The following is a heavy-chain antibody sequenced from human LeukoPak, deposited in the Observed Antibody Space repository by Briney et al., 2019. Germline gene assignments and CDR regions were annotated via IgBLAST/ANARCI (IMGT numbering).Heavy chain of an antibody. CDR2: ISSSSSYI. D-gene: IGHD3-10*01. V-gene: IGHV3-21*01. CDR3: ARDLLWFGAMDV. Sequence: GGSLRLSCAASGFTFSSYSMNWVRQAPGKGLEWVSSISSSSSYIYYADSVKGRFTISRDNAKNSLYLQMNSLRAEDTAVYYCARDLLWFGAMDVWGKGTTVTISS. J-gene: IGHJ6*04. CDR1: GFTFSSYS.